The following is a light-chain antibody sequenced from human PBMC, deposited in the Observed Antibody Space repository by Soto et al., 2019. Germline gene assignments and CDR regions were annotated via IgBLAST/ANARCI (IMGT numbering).Light chain of an antibody. Sequence: EIVLTQSPGTLSLSPGERATLSCRASQSVSSSYLAWYQQKPGQAPRLLIYGASSRATGIPDRFSGSGSGTDFTLTISILEPEDFAVYYCQQYGSSLSTFGQGTRLEIK. J-gene: IGKJ5*01. CDR3: QQYGSSLST. CDR1: QSVSSSY. V-gene: IGKV3-20*01. CDR2: GAS.